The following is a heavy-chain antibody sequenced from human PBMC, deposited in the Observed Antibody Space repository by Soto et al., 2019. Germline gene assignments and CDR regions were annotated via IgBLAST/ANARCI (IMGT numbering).Heavy chain of an antibody. V-gene: IGHV4-59*12. CDR3: ASSYGSSWSPYYYYGMDV. J-gene: IGHJ6*02. Sequence: SETLSLTCTVSGGSINSYFRSWIRRSPGKGLEWIGHIYYSGSTSYSPSLKSRVTISVDTSKNQFSLKLSSVTAADTAVYYCASSYGSSWSPYYYYGMDVWGQGTTVTVSS. CDR2: IYYSGST. D-gene: IGHD6-13*01. CDR1: GGSINSYF.